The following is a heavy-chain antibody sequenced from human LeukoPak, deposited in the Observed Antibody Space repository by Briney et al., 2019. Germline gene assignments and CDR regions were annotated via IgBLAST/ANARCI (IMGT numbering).Heavy chain of an antibody. CDR1: DFTFRSYA. J-gene: IGHJ4*02. CDR3: AKDTWASNYGFDY. D-gene: IGHD4-11*01. V-gene: IGHV3-23*01. CDR2: ISNSGDDT. Sequence: GGSLRLSCAASDFTFRSYAMSWVRQAPGKGLEWVSGISNSGDDTYYADSVKGRFTISRDNSKNTLYLQMNSLRAEGTAVYFCAKDTWASNYGFDYWGQGALVTVSS.